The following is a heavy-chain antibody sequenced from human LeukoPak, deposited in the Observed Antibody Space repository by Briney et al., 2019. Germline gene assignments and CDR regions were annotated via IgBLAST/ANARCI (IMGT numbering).Heavy chain of an antibody. CDR3: AKDRGYSGYDSHFDY. CDR1: GFTFDDYA. CDR2: ISWNSGSI. J-gene: IGHJ4*02. V-gene: IGHV3-9*01. D-gene: IGHD5-12*01. Sequence: GRSLRLSCAASGFTFDDYAMHWVRQAPGKGLEWVSGISWNSGSIGYADSVKGRFTISRDKAKNSLYLQMNSLRAEDTALYYCAKDRGYSGYDSHFDYWGQGTLVTVSS.